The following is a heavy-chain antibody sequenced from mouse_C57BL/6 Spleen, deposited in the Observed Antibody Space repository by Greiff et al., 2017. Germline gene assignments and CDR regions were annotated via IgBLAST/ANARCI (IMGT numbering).Heavy chain of an antibody. J-gene: IGHJ2*01. CDR1: GYTFTSYW. CDR2: IDPSDSYT. CDR3: ARGYYSNFYYFDY. Sequence: QVQLQQPGAELVMPGASVKLSCKASGYTFTSYWMHWVKQRPGQGLEWIGEIDPSDSYTNYNQKFKGKSTLTVDKSSSTAYMQLSSLTSEDSAVYYCARGYYSNFYYFDYWGQGTTLTVSS. V-gene: IGHV1-69*01. D-gene: IGHD2-5*01.